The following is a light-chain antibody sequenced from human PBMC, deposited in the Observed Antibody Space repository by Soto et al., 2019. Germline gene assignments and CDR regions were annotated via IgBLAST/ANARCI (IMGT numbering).Light chain of an antibody. CDR1: QSISKW. Sequence: DIHITQTNLTVSSGVGDRVTITCRASQSISKWLAWYQQKPGKAPKLLIYKASNLKSEVPSRFSGSGSGTEFTLTISSLQPDDFATYYCQQHNGLITFGQGTRLAI. CDR2: KAS. CDR3: QQHNGLIT. J-gene: IGKJ5*01. V-gene: IGKV1-5*03.